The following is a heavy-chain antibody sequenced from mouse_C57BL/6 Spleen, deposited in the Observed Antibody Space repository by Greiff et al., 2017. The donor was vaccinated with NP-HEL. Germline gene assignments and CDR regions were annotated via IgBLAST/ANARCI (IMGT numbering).Heavy chain of an antibody. CDR1: GFTFTDYY. J-gene: IGHJ4*01. CDR2: LRNKANGYTT. CDR3: ARWDYAMDY. V-gene: IGHV7-3*01. Sequence: EVQGVESGGGLVQPGGSLSLSCAASGFTFTDYYMSWVRQPPGKALEWLGFLRNKANGYTTEYSASVKGRFTISRDNSQSILYLQMNALRAEDSATYYCARWDYAMDYWGQGTSVTVSS.